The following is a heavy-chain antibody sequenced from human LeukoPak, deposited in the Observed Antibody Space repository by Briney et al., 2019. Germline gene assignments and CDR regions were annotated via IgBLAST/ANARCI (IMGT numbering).Heavy chain of an antibody. Sequence: SETLSLTCSVSGFSISTGYYWGWIRQPPGKGLEWIGSIYHTGSSYYNSSLKSRVTISLDTSKNQFSLNLRSVTAADTAVYYCARGLTIFGVVSDYWGQGTLVTVSS. D-gene: IGHD3-3*01. V-gene: IGHV4-38-2*02. J-gene: IGHJ4*02. CDR1: GFSISTGYY. CDR3: ARGLTIFGVVSDY. CDR2: IYHTGSS.